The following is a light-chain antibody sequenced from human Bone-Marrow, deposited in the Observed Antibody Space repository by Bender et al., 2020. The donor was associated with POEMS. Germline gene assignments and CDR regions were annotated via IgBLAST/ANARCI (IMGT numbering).Light chain of an antibody. V-gene: IGLV1-47*02. CDR3: VAWDASLNGWV. Sequence: QSVLTQPPSASGTPGQRVTISCSGSSSNIGTNYVYWYQQLPGTAPRLLIYTNNERPSGVPDRFSGSKSGTSASLAITGLQSDDEAIYFCVAWDASLNGWVFGGGTMLTVL. J-gene: IGLJ3*02. CDR2: TNN. CDR1: SSNIGTNY.